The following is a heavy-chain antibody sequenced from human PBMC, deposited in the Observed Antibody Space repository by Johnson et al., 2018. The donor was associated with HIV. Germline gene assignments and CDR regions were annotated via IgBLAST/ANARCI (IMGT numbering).Heavy chain of an antibody. Sequence: QVQLVESGGGVVQPGRSLRLSCAASGFSFSTYTMHWVRPAPGKGLEWVALISYDGSTKYYADSVKGRFTISRDNSKNTLYLQMNSLRAEDTAVYYCAKDTAMLRSSAAFDIWGQGTMVTVSS. CDR3: AKDTAMLRSSAAFDI. V-gene: IGHV3-30-3*02. J-gene: IGHJ3*02. CDR1: GFSFSTYT. CDR2: ISYDGSTK. D-gene: IGHD5-18*01.